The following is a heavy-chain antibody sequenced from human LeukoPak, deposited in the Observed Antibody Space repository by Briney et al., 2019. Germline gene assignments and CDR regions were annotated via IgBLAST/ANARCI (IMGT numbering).Heavy chain of an antibody. Sequence: SETLSLTCTVSGGSISSYYWSWIRQPPGKGLEWIGYIYYSGSTNYNPSLKSRVTISVDTSKSQFSLKLSSVTAADTAVYYCARARIAAVGLDPWGQGTLVTVSS. V-gene: IGHV4-59*01. CDR1: GGSISSYY. J-gene: IGHJ5*02. CDR3: ARARIAAVGLDP. CDR2: IYYSGST. D-gene: IGHD6-6*01.